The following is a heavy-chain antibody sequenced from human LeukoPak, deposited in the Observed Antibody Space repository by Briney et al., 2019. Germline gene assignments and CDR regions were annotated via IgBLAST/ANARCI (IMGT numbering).Heavy chain of an antibody. CDR2: ISGSDSSI. D-gene: IGHD2-2*01. CDR1: GFILSTYD. V-gene: IGHV3-48*01. CDR3: AKDVPAAYFDY. Sequence: PGGSLRLSCAASGFILSTYDMNWVRQAPGKGLEWVSFISGSDSSIYYADSVKGRFTISRDNAKNALYLQMNGLRVEDTAVYYCAKDVPAAYFDYWGQGTLVTVSS. J-gene: IGHJ4*02.